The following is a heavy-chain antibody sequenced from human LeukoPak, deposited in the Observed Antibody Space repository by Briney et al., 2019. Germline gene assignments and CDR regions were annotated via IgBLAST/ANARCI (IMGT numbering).Heavy chain of an antibody. Sequence: GGSLRLSCAASGFTLSSYAMHWVRQAPGKGLEWVAVISYDGSNKYYADSVKGRFTISRDNSKNTLYLQMNSLRAEDTAVYYCARDGDDYGVTGYFDYWGQGTLVTVSS. CDR3: ARDGDDYGVTGYFDY. D-gene: IGHD4-17*01. V-gene: IGHV3-30-3*01. CDR2: ISYDGSNK. CDR1: GFTLSSYA. J-gene: IGHJ4*02.